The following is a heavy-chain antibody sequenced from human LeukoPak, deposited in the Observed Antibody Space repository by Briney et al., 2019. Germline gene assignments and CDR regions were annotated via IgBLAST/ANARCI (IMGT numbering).Heavy chain of an antibody. CDR3: ARRTVTNHDAFDI. Sequence: GASVKVSCKVSGYTLTELSMHWVRQAPGKGLEWMGGFDPEDGETIYAQKFQGRVTMTRNTSISTAYMELSSLRSGDTAVYYCARRTVTNHDAFDIWGQGTMVTVSS. CDR1: GYTLTELS. CDR2: FDPEDGET. D-gene: IGHD4-17*01. V-gene: IGHV1-24*01. J-gene: IGHJ3*02.